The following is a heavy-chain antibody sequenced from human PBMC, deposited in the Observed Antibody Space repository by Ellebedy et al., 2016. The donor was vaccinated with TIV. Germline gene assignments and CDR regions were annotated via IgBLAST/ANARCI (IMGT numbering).Heavy chain of an antibody. CDR1: GFSFSDYY. Sequence: GESLKISCAASGFSFSDYYMSWIRQAPGKGLEWVSYISTSGTTTYHADSVKGRFTISRDNTKNSLYLQMNGLRAEDTAVYYCARDLMTTGWFDPWGQGTLVTVSS. CDR2: ISTSGTTT. V-gene: IGHV3-11*01. J-gene: IGHJ5*02. CDR3: ARDLMTTGWFDP. D-gene: IGHD4-11*01.